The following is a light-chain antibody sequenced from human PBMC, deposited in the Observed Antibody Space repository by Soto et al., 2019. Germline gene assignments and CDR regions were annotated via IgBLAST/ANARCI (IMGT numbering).Light chain of an antibody. J-gene: IGKJ4*01. CDR3: QQLKSYPLS. CDR1: QDISSY. Sequence: DIQLTQSPSFLSASVGGRVTITCRTSQDISSYLAWYQQKPGKAPQLLISAASTLQSGVPSRFSGSGSGTEFTLTIGSLQPEDFATYYCQQLKSYPLSFGGGTKVEI. V-gene: IGKV1-9*01. CDR2: AAS.